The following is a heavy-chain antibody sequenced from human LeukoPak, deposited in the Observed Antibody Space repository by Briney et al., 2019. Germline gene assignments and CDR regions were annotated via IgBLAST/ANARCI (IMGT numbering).Heavy chain of an antibody. V-gene: IGHV3-21*01. D-gene: IGHD2-2*01. Sequence: GGSLRLSCAASGFTFSSYSMYWVRQAPGKGLDWVSSISSSGSYIYYADSVKGRFTVSRDNAKNSLYLQMNSLRGEDTAVYYCARDLGPRTSCYDYWGQGALVTVSS. CDR2: ISSSGSYI. J-gene: IGHJ4*02. CDR3: ARDLGPRTSCYDY. CDR1: GFTFSSYS.